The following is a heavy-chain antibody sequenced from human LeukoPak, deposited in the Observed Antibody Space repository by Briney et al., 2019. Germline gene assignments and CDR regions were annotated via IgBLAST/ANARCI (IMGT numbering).Heavy chain of an antibody. CDR2: IKQDGSEK. V-gene: IGHV3-7*03. CDR3: AKDRSNWGSSADRLGYYYYGMDV. D-gene: IGHD7-27*01. J-gene: IGHJ6*02. Sequence: GGSLRLSCAASGFTFSSYWMSWVRQAPGKGLEWVANIKQDGSEKYYVDSVKRRFTISRDNAKNSLYLQMNSLRAEDTALYYCAKDRSNWGSSADRLGYYYYGMDVWGQGTTVTVSS. CDR1: GFTFSSYW.